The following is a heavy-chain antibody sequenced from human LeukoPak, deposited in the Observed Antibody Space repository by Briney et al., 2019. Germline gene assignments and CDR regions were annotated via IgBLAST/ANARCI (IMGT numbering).Heavy chain of an antibody. D-gene: IGHD5-18*01. J-gene: IGHJ6*03. CDR3: ARQSNGYSYGYYFHYYYMDV. CDR2: IYYSGST. V-gene: IGHV4-39*01. Sequence: GSLRLSCAASGFTFSSYSMNWVRQAPGKGLEWIGSIYYSGSTYYNPSLKSRVTISVDTSKNQFSLNLNSVTAADTAMYYCARQSNGYSYGYYFHYYYMDVWGKGTTVIVSS. CDR1: GFTFSSYSMN.